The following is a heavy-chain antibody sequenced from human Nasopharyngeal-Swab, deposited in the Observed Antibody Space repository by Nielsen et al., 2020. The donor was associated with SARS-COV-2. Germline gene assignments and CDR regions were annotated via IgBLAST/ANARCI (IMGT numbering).Heavy chain of an antibody. CDR2: IIPIFGTA. V-gene: IGHV1-69*06. D-gene: IGHD6-13*01. J-gene: IGHJ6*03. CDR3: ARAHPGYSSSWYDYYYYYMDV. CDR1: GGTFSSYA. Sequence: SVKVSCKASGGTFSSYAISWVRQAPGQGLEWMGGIIPIFGTANYAQKFQGRVTITADKSTSTAYMELSSLRSEDAAVYYCARAHPGYSSSWYDYYYYYMDVWGKGTTVTVSS.